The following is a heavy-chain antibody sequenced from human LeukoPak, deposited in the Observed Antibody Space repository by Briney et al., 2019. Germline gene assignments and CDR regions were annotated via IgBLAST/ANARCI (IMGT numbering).Heavy chain of an antibody. CDR1: GGSISSGSYY. CDR3: ARANDFWSGYSGFDY. CDR2: IYTSGST. V-gene: IGHV4-61*02. D-gene: IGHD3-3*01. Sequence: SQTLSLTCTVSGGSISSGSYYWSWIRQPAGKGLEWIGRIYTSGSTNYNPSLKSRVTISVDTSKNQFSLKLSSVTAADTAVYYCARANDFWSGYSGFDYWGQGTLVTVSS. J-gene: IGHJ4*02.